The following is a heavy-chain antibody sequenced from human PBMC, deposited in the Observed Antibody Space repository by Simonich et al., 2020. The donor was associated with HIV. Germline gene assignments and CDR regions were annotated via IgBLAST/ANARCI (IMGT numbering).Heavy chain of an antibody. Sequence: EVQLVESGGGLVQPGRYLRLSCAASGFNFDDYAMHWVRQAPGKGLEWVSGNRWNSGSIGYADSVKGRFTISRDNAKNSLYLQMNSLRAEDTALYYCAKDKGAYYGSGSPVYWGQGTLVTVSS. CDR3: AKDKGAYYGSGSPVY. D-gene: IGHD3-10*01. J-gene: IGHJ4*02. V-gene: IGHV3-9*01. CDR1: GFNFDDYA. CDR2: NRWNSGSI.